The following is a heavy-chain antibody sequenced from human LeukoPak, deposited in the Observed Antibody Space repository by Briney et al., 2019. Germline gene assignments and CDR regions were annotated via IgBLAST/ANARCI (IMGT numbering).Heavy chain of an antibody. CDR2: MNPNRGNT. CDR3: AVVPAAIGHYYYYGMDV. CDR1: GYTFTSYD. D-gene: IGHD2-2*01. J-gene: IGHJ6*02. V-gene: IGHV1-8*01. Sequence: GASVKVSCKASGYTFTSYDINWVRQATGQGLEWMGWMNPNRGNTVYAQKFQGRVTMTRNTSISTAYMELSSLRSEDTAVYYCAVVPAAIGHYYYYGMDVWGQGTTVTVSS.